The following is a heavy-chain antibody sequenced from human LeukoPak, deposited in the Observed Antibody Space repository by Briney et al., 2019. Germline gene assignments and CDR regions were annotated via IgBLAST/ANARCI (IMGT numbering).Heavy chain of an antibody. Sequence: GGSLRLSCAASGFTFSPYWMHWVRQAQGKGLVWVSGIKSDGSTNYADSVKGRFTISRDNAKNTVSLQMNSLRAEDTGVYFCARAPSEIGGYYPEYFRHWGQGTLVTVSS. D-gene: IGHD3-22*01. CDR1: GFTFSPYW. V-gene: IGHV3-74*01. CDR3: ARAPSEIGGYYPEYFRH. CDR2: IKSDGST. J-gene: IGHJ1*01.